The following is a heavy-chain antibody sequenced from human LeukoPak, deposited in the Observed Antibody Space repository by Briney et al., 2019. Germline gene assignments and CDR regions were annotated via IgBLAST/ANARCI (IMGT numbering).Heavy chain of an antibody. CDR3: AKFWDGSPDRFDY. Sequence: LSGGSLRLSCAASGFTFSSYAMSWVRQAPGKGLEWVSAISGNGGSTYYADSVKGRFTISRDNSKNTLYLQMNSLRAEDTAVYYCAKFWDGSPDRFDYWGQGTLVTVSS. V-gene: IGHV3-23*01. D-gene: IGHD1-26*01. CDR2: ISGNGGST. J-gene: IGHJ4*02. CDR1: GFTFSSYA.